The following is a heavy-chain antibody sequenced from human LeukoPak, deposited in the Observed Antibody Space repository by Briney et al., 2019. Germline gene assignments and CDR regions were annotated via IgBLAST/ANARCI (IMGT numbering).Heavy chain of an antibody. CDR1: GFTFSSYA. CDR2: ISGSGGST. D-gene: IGHD1-7*01. Sequence: PGGSLRLSCAASGFTFSSYAMGWVRQAPGKGLEWVSAISGSGGSTYYADSVKGRFTISRDNSKNTLYLQMNSLRAEDTAVYYCAKDYGALGEHWNYIPSEFDYWGQGTLVTVSS. V-gene: IGHV3-23*01. CDR3: AKDYGALGEHWNYIPSEFDY. J-gene: IGHJ4*02.